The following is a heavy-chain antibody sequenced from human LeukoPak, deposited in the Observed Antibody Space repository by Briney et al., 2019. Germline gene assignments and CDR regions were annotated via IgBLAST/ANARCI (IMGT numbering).Heavy chain of an antibody. Sequence: ASVKVSCKASGGTFSSYAISWVRQAPGQGLEWMGRIIPILGIANYAQKFQGRVTITADKSTSTAYMELSSLRSEDTAVYYCARGPHYDSSGYPYWGQGTLVTVSS. D-gene: IGHD3-22*01. CDR2: IIPILGIA. CDR3: ARGPHYDSSGYPY. J-gene: IGHJ4*02. V-gene: IGHV1-69*04. CDR1: GGTFSSYA.